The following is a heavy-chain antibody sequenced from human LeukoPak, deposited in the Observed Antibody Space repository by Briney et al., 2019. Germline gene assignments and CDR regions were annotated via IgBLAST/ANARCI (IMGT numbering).Heavy chain of an antibody. D-gene: IGHD4-17*01. V-gene: IGHV3-20*04. Sequence: PGGSLRLSCAASGFTFDDYGMSWVRQAPGKGLEWVSGINWNGGSTGYADSAKGRFTISRDNAKNSLYLQMNSLRAEDTALYYCARAHLRASAFDIWGQGTMVTVSS. CDR2: INWNGGST. CDR3: ARAHLRASAFDI. J-gene: IGHJ3*02. CDR1: GFTFDDYG.